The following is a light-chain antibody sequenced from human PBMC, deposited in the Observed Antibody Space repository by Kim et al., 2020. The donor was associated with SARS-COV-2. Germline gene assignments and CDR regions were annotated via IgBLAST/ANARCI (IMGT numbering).Light chain of an antibody. CDR1: QGISNY. V-gene: IGKV1-8*01. J-gene: IGKJ3*01. Sequence: AIRMTQSPSSFSASTGDRVTITCLASQGISNYLAWYQQKPGKAPKLLIYSASTLQSGVPSRFSGSGSGTHFTLTISSLQSEDFATYYCQQCYSYPFTFGPGTKVDIK. CDR3: QQCYSYPFT. CDR2: SAS.